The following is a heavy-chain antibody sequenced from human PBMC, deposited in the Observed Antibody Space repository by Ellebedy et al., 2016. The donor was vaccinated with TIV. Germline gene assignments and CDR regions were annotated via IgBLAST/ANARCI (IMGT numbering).Heavy chain of an antibody. J-gene: IGHJ6*02. V-gene: IGHV4-34*08. CDR1: GFTFSDFG. CDR2: INHSGST. Sequence: ESLKISCVGSGFTFSDFGMNWVRQPPGKGLEWIGEINHSGSTNYNPSLKSRVTISVDTSKNQFSLKLSSVTAADTAVYYCAARSIFGVVMRVWGQGTTVSVSS. CDR3: AARSIFGVVMRV. D-gene: IGHD3-3*01.